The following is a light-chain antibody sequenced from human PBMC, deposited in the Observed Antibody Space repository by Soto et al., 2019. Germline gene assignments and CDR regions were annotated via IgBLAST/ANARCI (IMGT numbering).Light chain of an antibody. Sequence: EIVLTQSPGTLSLSPGERATLSCRASQSVSSSYLAWYQQKPGQAPRLLIYGASSRATGIPDRFSGSGSGTDFTLTISRLEPEDFAVYYSQQFHTFGQGTKVEIK. CDR1: QSVSSSY. J-gene: IGKJ1*01. CDR2: GAS. CDR3: QQFHT. V-gene: IGKV3-20*01.